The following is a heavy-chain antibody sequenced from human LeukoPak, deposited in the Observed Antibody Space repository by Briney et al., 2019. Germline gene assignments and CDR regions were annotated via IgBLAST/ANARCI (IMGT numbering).Heavy chain of an antibody. V-gene: IGHV3-23*01. Sequence: HPGGSLRLSCAASGFIFSSYAMTWVRQAPGKGLEWVSAISGSGGSTYYADSVKGRFTISRDNAKNTLYLQMNSLRAEDTAVYYCARDGYSFGHDFDYWGQGTLVTVSS. CDR2: ISGSGGST. CDR3: ARDGYSFGHDFDY. CDR1: GFIFSSYA. D-gene: IGHD5-18*01. J-gene: IGHJ4*02.